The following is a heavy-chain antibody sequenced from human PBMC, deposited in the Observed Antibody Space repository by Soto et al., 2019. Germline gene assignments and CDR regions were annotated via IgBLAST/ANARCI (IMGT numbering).Heavy chain of an antibody. V-gene: IGHV1-46*01. J-gene: IGHJ5*02. CDR2: INPSGTRT. Sequence: GPVKVSCKASGFIFSKYYMHWVRQAPGQGLEWVGIINPSGTRTSCAPKFQGRVTMTRDTSTSTVYMELSSLTSDDTAVYYCARDNSYPTAWWFAPWGRGSLVTVSS. CDR1: GFIFSKYY. D-gene: IGHD2-21*02. CDR3: ARDNSYPTAWWFAP.